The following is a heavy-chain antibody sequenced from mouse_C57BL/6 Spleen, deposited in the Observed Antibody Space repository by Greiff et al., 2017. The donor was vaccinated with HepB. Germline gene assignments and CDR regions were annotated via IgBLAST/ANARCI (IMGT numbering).Heavy chain of an antibody. D-gene: IGHD4-1*01. Sequence: VMLVESGAELVRPGTSVKVSCKASGYAFTNYLIEWVKQRPGQGLEWIGVINPGSGGTNYNEKFKGKATLTADKSSSTAYMQLSSLTSEDSAVYFCARRGANWDGDFDYWGQGTTLTVSS. V-gene: IGHV1-54*01. CDR3: ARRGANWDGDFDY. CDR1: GYAFTNYL. CDR2: INPGSGGT. J-gene: IGHJ2*01.